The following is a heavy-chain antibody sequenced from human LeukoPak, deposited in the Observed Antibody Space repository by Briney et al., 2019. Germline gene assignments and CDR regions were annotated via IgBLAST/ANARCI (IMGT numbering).Heavy chain of an antibody. Sequence: GSLRLSCAASGFTFSSYSMNWVRQAPGKGLEWVSYISSSSSTIYYADSVKGRFTISRDNAKNSLYLQMNSLRDEDTAVYYCARDVSTLAYCGGDCYSVWGQGTLVTVSS. CDR3: ARDVSTLAYCGGDCYSV. J-gene: IGHJ4*02. D-gene: IGHD2-21*02. V-gene: IGHV3-48*02. CDR1: GFTFSSYS. CDR2: ISSSSSTI.